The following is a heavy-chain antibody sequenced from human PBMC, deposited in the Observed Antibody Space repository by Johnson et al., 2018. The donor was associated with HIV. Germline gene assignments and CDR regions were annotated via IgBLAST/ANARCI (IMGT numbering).Heavy chain of an antibody. Sequence: QVQLVESGGGLVKPGGSLILSCTASGFTSSDYYMTWIRQAPGQGLEWVSYISSSGSTIHYADYVLARFTIPRDNSKNTLYPQMNSLRAEDTAVYYCAKDRWLRLPGAEFFCDIWGQGTMVTVSS. V-gene: IGHV3-11*04. D-gene: IGHD5-12*01. CDR2: ISSSGSTI. CDR1: GFTSSDYY. J-gene: IGHJ3*02. CDR3: AKDRWLRLPGAEFFCDI.